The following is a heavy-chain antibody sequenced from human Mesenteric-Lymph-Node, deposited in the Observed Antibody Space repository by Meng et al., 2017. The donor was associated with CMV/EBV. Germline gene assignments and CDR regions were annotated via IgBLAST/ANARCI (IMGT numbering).Heavy chain of an antibody. CDR3: ARDFRFLEWSD. Sequence: GGPLRLSCAASGFTFSSYEMNWVRQAPGKGLEWVSYISSSGSTIYYADSVKGRFTISRDNAKNSLYLQMNSLRAEDTAVYYCARDFRFLEWSDWGQGTLVTVSS. J-gene: IGHJ4*02. CDR1: GFTFSSYE. D-gene: IGHD3-3*01. V-gene: IGHV3-48*03. CDR2: ISSSGSTI.